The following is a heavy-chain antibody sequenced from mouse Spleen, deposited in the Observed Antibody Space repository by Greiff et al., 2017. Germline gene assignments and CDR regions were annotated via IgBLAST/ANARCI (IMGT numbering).Heavy chain of an antibody. D-gene: IGHD2-1*01. CDR1: GYTFTSYW. J-gene: IGHJ2*01. CDR3: ARRGNYPYYFDY. CDR2: IHPNSGST. Sequence: QVQLQQPGAELVKPGASVKLSCKASGYTFTSYWMHWVKQRPGQGLEWIGMIHPNSGSTNYNEKFKSKATLTVDKSSSTAYMQLSSLTSEDSAVYYCARRGNYPYYFDYWGQGTTLTVSS. V-gene: IGHV1-64*01.